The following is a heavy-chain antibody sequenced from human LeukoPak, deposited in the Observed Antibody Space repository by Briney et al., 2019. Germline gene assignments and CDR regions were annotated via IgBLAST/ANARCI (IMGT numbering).Heavy chain of an antibody. CDR2: ISGSNGNT. J-gene: IGHJ4*02. D-gene: IGHD1-26*01. CDR1: SYTFTRYG. Sequence: ASVKVSCKASSYTFTRYGISWVRQAPGQGLEWMGWISGSNGNTNYAQKFQGRVSMTADTSTSTAYMELRSLRSDDTTVYYCARSGRGTYYYFDLWGQGTLVTVSS. CDR3: ARSGRGTYYYFDL. V-gene: IGHV1-18*01.